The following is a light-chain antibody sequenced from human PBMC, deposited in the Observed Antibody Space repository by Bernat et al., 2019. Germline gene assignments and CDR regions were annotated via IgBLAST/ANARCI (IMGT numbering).Light chain of an antibody. J-gene: IGLJ2*01. Sequence: QSVLTQPPSVSGTPGQRVTISCSGSRSNIGGNTVNWYQQVSGEGPKLLIYSTNQRASGVPARFYASRSGTSASLTISGLRSEDEADYYCASWDDSLTEGVFGGGTKVTIL. CDR3: ASWDDSLTEGV. CDR1: RSNIGGNT. CDR2: STN. V-gene: IGLV1-44*01.